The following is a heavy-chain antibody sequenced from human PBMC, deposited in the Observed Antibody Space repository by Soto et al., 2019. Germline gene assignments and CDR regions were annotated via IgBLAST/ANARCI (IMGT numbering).Heavy chain of an antibody. Sequence: QVQLQESGPGLVKPSGTLSLTCAVSGGSISSSNWWSWVRQPPGKGLEWIGEIYHSGSTNYNPSLKSRVTISVDKFKNQFSLKLSSVTAADTAVYYCARAGGYCSGGSCYSLRAFDIWGQGTMVTVSS. CDR2: IYHSGST. V-gene: IGHV4-4*02. J-gene: IGHJ3*02. D-gene: IGHD2-15*01. CDR1: GGSISSSNW. CDR3: ARAGGYCSGGSCYSLRAFDI.